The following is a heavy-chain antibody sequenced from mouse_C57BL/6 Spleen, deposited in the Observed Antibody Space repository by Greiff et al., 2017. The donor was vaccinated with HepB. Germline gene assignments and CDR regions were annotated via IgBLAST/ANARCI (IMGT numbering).Heavy chain of an antibody. CDR3: ARSAYDLWWYFDV. D-gene: IGHD2-4*01. CDR1: GYTFTSYW. J-gene: IGHJ1*03. Sequence: VQLQLSGAELVKPGASVKLSCKASGYTFTSYWMHWVKQRPGQGLEWIGMIHPNSGSTNYNEKFKSKATLTVDKSSSTAYMQLSSLTSEDSAVYYCARSAYDLWWYFDVWGTGTTVTVSS. CDR2: IHPNSGST. V-gene: IGHV1-64*01.